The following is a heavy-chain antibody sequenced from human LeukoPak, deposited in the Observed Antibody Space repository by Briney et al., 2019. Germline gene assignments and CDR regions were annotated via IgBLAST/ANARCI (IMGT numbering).Heavy chain of an antibody. J-gene: IGHJ4*02. CDR1: GGSISNSRYDWY. V-gene: IGHV4-39*01. CDR3: ATSSPAHDY. CDR2: IYYSGST. Sequence: PSETLSLTCTVSGGSISNSRYDWYWGGIRQPPGKGLVWIGSIYYSGSTYYNSSLKSRVTISVDTSKNKFSLKLSSVTAADTAVYYCATSSPAHDYWGQGTRVTVSS.